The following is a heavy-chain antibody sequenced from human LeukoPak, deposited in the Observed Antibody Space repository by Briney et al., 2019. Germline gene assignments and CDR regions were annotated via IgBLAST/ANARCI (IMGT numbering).Heavy chain of an antibody. J-gene: IGHJ4*02. CDR2: IYYSGNT. Sequence: PSETLSLTCTVSEDSISSGGYFWVWIRQPPGKGLQWIGSIYYSGNTYYNASLKSQVSISIDTSKNQFSLRLTSVTAADTAVYYCARQTGSGLFILPGGQGTLVTVSS. CDR3: ARQTGSGLFILP. D-gene: IGHD3/OR15-3a*01. CDR1: EDSISSGGYF. V-gene: IGHV4-39*01.